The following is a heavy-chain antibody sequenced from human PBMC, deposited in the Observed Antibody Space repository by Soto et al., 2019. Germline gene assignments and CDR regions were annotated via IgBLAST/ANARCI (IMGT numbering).Heavy chain of an antibody. CDR1: GYTFTGYY. V-gene: IGHV1-2*04. CDR2: INPNSGGT. D-gene: IGHD3-10*01. CDR3: ASSSGSGSYYGPDYYYYYGMDV. Sequence: APVKVSCKASGYTFTGYYMHWVRQAPGQGLEWMGWINPNSGGTNYAQKFQGWVTMTRDTSISTAYMELSRLRSDDTAVYYCASSSGSGSYYGPDYYYYYGMDVWGQGTTVTVSS. J-gene: IGHJ6*02.